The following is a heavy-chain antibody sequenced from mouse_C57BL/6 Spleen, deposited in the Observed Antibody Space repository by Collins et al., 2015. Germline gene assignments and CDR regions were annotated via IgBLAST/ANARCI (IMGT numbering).Heavy chain of an antibody. Sequence: GKQRPGKGLEWIGQIYPGDGDTNYNGKFKDKATLTADKSSSTTYMHLSSLTSEDSAVYFCARGAYWGQGTLVTVST. J-gene: IGHJ3*01. CDR3: ARGAY. CDR2: IYPGDGDT. V-gene: IGHV1-80*01.